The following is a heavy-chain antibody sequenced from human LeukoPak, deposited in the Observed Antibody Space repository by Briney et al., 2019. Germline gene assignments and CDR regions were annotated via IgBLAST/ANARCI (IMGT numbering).Heavy chain of an antibody. D-gene: IGHD3-10*01. CDR3: ARYFGDPQGMDV. CDR1: GFTFDDYA. J-gene: IGHJ6*02. CDR2: ISWNSGSR. Sequence: GGSLRLSCAASGFTFDDYAMHWVRQAPGKGLEWVSGISWNSGSRGYADSVKGRFTISRDNAKNSLYLQMNSLRDEDTAVYYCARYFGDPQGMDVWGQGTTVTVSS. V-gene: IGHV3-9*01.